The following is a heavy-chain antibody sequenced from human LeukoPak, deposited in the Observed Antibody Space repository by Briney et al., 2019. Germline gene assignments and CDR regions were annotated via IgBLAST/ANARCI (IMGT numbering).Heavy chain of an antibody. D-gene: IGHD3-22*01. J-gene: IGHJ4*02. Sequence: GGSLRLSCAASGFTFSTYLMHWVRQAPGKGLVWVSRINTDGSITTYADSVKGRFTISRDSAKNTLYLQMNSLRDEDTAVYYCAREVSEGFDFWGQGTLVTVSS. CDR2: INTDGSIT. CDR1: GFTFSTYL. CDR3: AREVSEGFDF. V-gene: IGHV3-74*01.